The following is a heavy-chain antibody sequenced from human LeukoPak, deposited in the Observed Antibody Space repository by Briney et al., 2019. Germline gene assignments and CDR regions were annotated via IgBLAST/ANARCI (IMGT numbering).Heavy chain of an antibody. D-gene: IGHD3-22*01. CDR3: ASPYDSSGYDTAY. Sequence: PGGSLRLSCAASGFTFSSYSMNWVRQAPGKGLEWVSYISSSSSTIYYTDSVKGRFTISRDNAKNSLYLQMNSLRAEDTAVYYCASPYDSSGYDTAYWGQGTLVTDSS. V-gene: IGHV3-48*01. CDR2: ISSSSSTI. CDR1: GFTFSSYS. J-gene: IGHJ4*02.